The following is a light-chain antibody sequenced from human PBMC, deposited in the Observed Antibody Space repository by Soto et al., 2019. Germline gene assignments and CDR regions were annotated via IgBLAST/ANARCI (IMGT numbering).Light chain of an antibody. CDR2: AVS. V-gene: IGLV2-11*01. Sequence: QSALTQPRSVSGSPGQSVTISCTGTSTDVGAYNFVSWYQQHPGKAPRVMIYAVSKRPSGVPDRFSGSKSGNTASLTISGLQAEDEADYYCCSYAGSVTGVLFGGGTKVTVL. J-gene: IGLJ2*01. CDR1: STDVGAYNF. CDR3: CSYAGSVTGVL.